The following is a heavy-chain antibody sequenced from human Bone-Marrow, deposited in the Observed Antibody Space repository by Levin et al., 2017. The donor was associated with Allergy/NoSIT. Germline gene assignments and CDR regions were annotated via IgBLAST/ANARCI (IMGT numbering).Heavy chain of an antibody. J-gene: IGHJ4*02. D-gene: IGHD4-17*01. CDR1: GGTFITYT. CDR2: IIPIVGVT. Sequence: SVKVSCRASGGTFITYTISWVRQAPGQGLEWMGRIIPIVGVTNYAQKFQGRVTISADKSTSTAYMELSSLKSDDPAVYYCAREITLGLRSPGVDEWGEGALVAVTT. CDR3: AREITLGLRSPGVDE. V-gene: IGHV1-69*04.